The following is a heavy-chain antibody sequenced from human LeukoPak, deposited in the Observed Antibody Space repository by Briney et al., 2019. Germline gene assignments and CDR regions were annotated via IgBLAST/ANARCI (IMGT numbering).Heavy chain of an antibody. Sequence: PSETLSLTCNVSGGSISSSSYYWGWIRQPPGKGLEWIGSIYYSGSTYYNPSLKSRVTISVDTSKNQFSLKLSSVTAADTAVYYCARATGQFDPWGQGTLVTVSS. J-gene: IGHJ5*02. D-gene: IGHD1-14*01. CDR2: IYYSGST. V-gene: IGHV4-39*01. CDR3: ARATGQFDP. CDR1: GGSISSSSYY.